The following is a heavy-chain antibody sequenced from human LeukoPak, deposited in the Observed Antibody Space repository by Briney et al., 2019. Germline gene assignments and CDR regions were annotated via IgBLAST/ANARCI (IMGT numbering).Heavy chain of an antibody. V-gene: IGHV3-30*18. CDR2: ISYDGSNK. D-gene: IGHD2-2*01. J-gene: IGHJ4*02. Sequence: GGSLRLSCAASGFTFSSYGMHWVRRAPGKGLEWVAVISYDGSNKYYADSVKGRFTISRDNSKNTLYLQMNSLRAEDTAVYYIPKDIGQVVPAALAYWGPGNLVTVSS. CDR3: PKDIGQVVPAALAY. CDR1: GFTFSSYG.